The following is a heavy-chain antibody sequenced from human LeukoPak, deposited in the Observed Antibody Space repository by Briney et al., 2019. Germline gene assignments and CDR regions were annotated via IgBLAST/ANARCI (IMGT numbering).Heavy chain of an antibody. CDR3: ARDRSGGNFDY. D-gene: IGHD4-23*01. CDR2: ISSSGGTK. CDR1: GFTFSSYE. Sequence: PGGSLRLSCAASGFTFSSYEMNWVRQAPGKGLEWVSYISSSGGTKYYADSVKGRFTISRDNAKKSLFLQMNSQRAEDTAVYYCARDRSGGNFDYWGQGTLVSVSS. J-gene: IGHJ4*02. V-gene: IGHV3-48*03.